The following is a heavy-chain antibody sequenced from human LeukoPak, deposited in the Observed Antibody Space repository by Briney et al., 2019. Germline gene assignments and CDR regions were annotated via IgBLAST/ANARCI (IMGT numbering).Heavy chain of an antibody. CDR3: ARVGYYDSSGYLNYYFDY. CDR1: GFTLSSYA. D-gene: IGHD3-22*01. CDR2: ISSNGGST. Sequence: GGSLRLSCAASGFTLSSYAMHWVRQAPGNGLEYVSAISSNGGSTYYANSVKGRFTISRDNSKNTLYLQMGSLRAEDMAVYYCARVGYYDSSGYLNYYFDYWGQGTLVTVSS. J-gene: IGHJ4*02. V-gene: IGHV3-64*01.